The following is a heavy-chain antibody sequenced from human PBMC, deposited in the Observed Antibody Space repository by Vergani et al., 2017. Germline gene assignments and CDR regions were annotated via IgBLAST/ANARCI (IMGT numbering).Heavy chain of an antibody. D-gene: IGHD4-17*01. V-gene: IGHV4-59*01. J-gene: IGHJ5*02. CDR2: IYYSGST. CDR1: GGSISSYY. CDR3: ARSSGDNWFDP. Sequence: QVQLQESGPGLVKPSETLSLTCTVSGGSISSYYWSWIRQPPGKGLEWIGYIYYSGSTNYNPSLKSRVTISVDTSKNQFSLKLSSVTAADTAVYYCARSSGDNWFDPGGQGTLVTVSS.